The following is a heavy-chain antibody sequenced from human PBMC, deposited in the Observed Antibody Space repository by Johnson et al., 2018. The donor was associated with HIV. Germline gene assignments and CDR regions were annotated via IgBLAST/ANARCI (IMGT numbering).Heavy chain of an antibody. J-gene: IGHJ3*02. Sequence: QVQLVESGGGVVQPGGSLRLSCAASGFTFSSYGMHWVRQAPGKGLEWVAFIRYDGGNKYYADSVKGRFTISRDKSKNTLYLKMNSLKAEDTAVYYCAKETRRWLPLNDAFDIWGLGTLVTVSS. D-gene: IGHD5-24*01. CDR3: AKETRRWLPLNDAFDI. V-gene: IGHV3-30*02. CDR2: IRYDGGNK. CDR1: GFTFSSYG.